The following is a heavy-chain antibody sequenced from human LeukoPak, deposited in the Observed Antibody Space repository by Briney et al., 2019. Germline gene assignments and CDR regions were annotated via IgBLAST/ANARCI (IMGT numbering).Heavy chain of an antibody. CDR2: ISVSGNT. CDR1: GFTLSSYA. CDR3: AISGGYWAWAH. Sequence: GGSLRLSCAASGFTLSSYAMSWVRQGPGKGLEWVSAISVSGNTYHADSVKGRFTISRDSSKNTLYLQMNSLRAEDTAVYYCAISGGYWAWAHWGQGTLVTVSS. V-gene: IGHV3-23*01. J-gene: IGHJ4*02. D-gene: IGHD1-26*01.